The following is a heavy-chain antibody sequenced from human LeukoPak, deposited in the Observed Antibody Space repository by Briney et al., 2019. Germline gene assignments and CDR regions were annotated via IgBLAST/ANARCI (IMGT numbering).Heavy chain of an antibody. CDR1: GGSISGGGYS. V-gene: IGHV4-30-2*01. D-gene: IGHD3-10*01. J-gene: IGHJ4*02. Sequence: SETLSLTCAVSGGSISGGGYSWSWIRQPPGKGLAWIGYIDHSGSTYYNPSLKSRVTISVDRSKNQFSLKLSSVTAADTAVYYCARVNYYGSGSYGPLYYFDYWGQGTLVTVSS. CDR2: IDHSGST. CDR3: ARVNYYGSGSYGPLYYFDY.